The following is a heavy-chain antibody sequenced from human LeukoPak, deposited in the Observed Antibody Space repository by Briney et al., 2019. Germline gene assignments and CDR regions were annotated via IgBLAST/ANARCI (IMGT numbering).Heavy chain of an antibody. Sequence: PSETLSLTCTVSGGSISSYYWSWIRQAPGRGLEWIGHIYYSGATNYNPSLESRVTISVDTSKNQFSLKLSSVTAADTAVYYCARGGSSWSGAALFDYWGQGTLVTVSS. V-gene: IGHV4-59*01. D-gene: IGHD6-13*01. J-gene: IGHJ4*02. CDR2: IYYSGAT. CDR1: GGSISSYY. CDR3: ARGGSSWSGAALFDY.